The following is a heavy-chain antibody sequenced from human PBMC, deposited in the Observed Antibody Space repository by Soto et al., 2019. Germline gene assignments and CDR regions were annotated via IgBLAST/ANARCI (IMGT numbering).Heavy chain of an antibody. Sequence: EVLLVESGGDLVQPGGSLRLSCAASGFSFSNYAMHWVRQAPGKGLEYVSAINSNGGTTYYANSVKGRFTISRDNSRNTLYLQVGSLRADDTALYYCARLVSLTGLDSWGQGTLVTVSS. V-gene: IGHV3-64*01. D-gene: IGHD3-10*01. J-gene: IGHJ5*01. CDR1: GFSFSNYA. CDR3: ARLVSLTGLDS. CDR2: INSNGGTT.